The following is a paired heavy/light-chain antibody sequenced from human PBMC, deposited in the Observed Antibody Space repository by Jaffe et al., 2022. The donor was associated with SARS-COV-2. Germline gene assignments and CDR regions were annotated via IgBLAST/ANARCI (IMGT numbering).Light chain of an antibody. CDR2: AAS. CDR1: QSISRY. V-gene: IGKV1-39*01. CDR3: QQCYTSYD. Sequence: DIQMTQSPSSLSASVGDRVTITCRASQSISRYLNWYQQKPGKAPELLIYAASSLQSGVPSRFSGSGSGTDFTLTISSLQPEDFATYYCQQCYTSYDFGGGTKVEIK. J-gene: IGKJ4*01.
Heavy chain of an antibody. CDR3: AHTSITMVRGAPNNWFDP. D-gene: IGHD3-10*01. Sequence: QITLKESGPTLVKPTQTLTLTCTFSGFSLTTSGVGVGWIRQPPGKALEWLALIYWDDDERYSPSLKSRLTITKDTSRNQVVLTMTNMDPVDTGTYYCAHTSITMVRGAPNNWFDPWGQGTLVTVSS. J-gene: IGHJ5*02. CDR1: GFSLTTSGVG. V-gene: IGHV2-5*02. CDR2: IYWDDDE.